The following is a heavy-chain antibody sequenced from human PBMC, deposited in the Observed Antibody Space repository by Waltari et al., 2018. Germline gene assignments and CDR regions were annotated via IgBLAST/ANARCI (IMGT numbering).Heavy chain of an antibody. J-gene: IGHJ4*02. CDR1: GGTFSSYA. D-gene: IGHD4-17*01. Sequence: QVQLVQSGAEVEKPGSSVKVSCKASGGTFSSYAINWVRQAPGPRLAWLGGIIPIVGIGNYAQKFQGRVTITADESTSRADMELSSLTSEDTAVYYCARQGGYGDYRWGQGSLVTVSS. CDR2: IIPIVGIG. V-gene: IGHV1-69*12. CDR3: ARQGGYGDYR.